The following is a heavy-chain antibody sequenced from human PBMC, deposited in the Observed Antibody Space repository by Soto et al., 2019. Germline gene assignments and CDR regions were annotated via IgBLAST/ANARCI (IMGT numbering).Heavy chain of an antibody. V-gene: IGHV3-30-3*01. J-gene: IGHJ6*02. Sequence: PGGSLRLSCAASGFTFSSYAMHWVRQAPGKGLEWVAVISYDGSNKYYADSVKGRFTISRDNSKNTLYLQMNSLRAEDTAVYYCARAIADRYYYGMDVWGQGNTVTVSS. D-gene: IGHD6-13*01. CDR2: ISYDGSNK. CDR3: ARAIADRYYYGMDV. CDR1: GFTFSSYA.